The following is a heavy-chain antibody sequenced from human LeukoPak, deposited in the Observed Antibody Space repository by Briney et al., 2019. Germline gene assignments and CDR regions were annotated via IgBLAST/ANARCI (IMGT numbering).Heavy chain of an antibody. CDR1: GVSINTYY. V-gene: IGHV4-59*01. J-gene: IGHJ5*02. Sequence: PSETLSLTCTVSGVSINTYYWAWIRQPPGKGLEWIGHISFSGSTSYNPSLKSRLTMSVDLSKNQFSLKLTSVTAADTAVYYCATEVWSGHHWGQGTLVTVSS. D-gene: IGHD2-21*01. CDR2: ISFSGST. CDR3: ATEVWSGHH.